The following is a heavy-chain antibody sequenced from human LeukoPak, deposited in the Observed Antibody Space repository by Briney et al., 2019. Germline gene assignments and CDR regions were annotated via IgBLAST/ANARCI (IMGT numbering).Heavy chain of an antibody. J-gene: IGHJ4*02. D-gene: IGHD6-19*01. CDR3: ARGGIQVSGIDEFDY. CDR2: IGIRGDT. CDR1: GFTFIDYN. V-gene: IGHV3-13*01. Sequence: GGSLRLSCAASGFTFIDYNMHWVRQVIGKGLEWVSAIGIRGDTHYSGSVKGQFTISRENAESSLYLQMNSLRAEDTAVYYCARGGIQVSGIDEFDYWGQGTLVTVS.